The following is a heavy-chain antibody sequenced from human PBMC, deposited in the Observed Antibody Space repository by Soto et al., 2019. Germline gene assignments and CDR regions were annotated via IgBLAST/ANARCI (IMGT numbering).Heavy chain of an antibody. V-gene: IGHV4-30-4*01. J-gene: IGHJ4*02. Sequence: SETLSLTCTVSGGSISSGDCYWSWIRQPPGKGLEWIGYIYYSGSTYYNPSLKSRVTISVDTSKNQFSLKLSSVTAAGTAVYYCARDRTNSGYPTYYFDYWRQRTLVTVSS. CDR2: IYYSGST. D-gene: IGHD5-12*01. CDR3: ARDRTNSGYPTYYFDY. CDR1: GGSISSGDCY.